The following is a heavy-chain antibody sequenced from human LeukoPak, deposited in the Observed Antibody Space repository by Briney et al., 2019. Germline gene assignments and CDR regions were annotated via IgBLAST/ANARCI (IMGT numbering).Heavy chain of an antibody. CDR3: ARVTTIFDYYYDY. CDR1: GFIFSDHY. J-gene: IGHJ4*02. D-gene: IGHD4-11*01. V-gene: IGHV3-72*01. CDR2: SRNKAKSYTT. Sequence: GGSLRLSCAASGFIFSDHYMDWVRQAPGKGPEWVGRSRNKAKSYTTEYAASVKGRFTISREDSKNSLYLQINSLKTEDTAVYYCARVTTIFDYYYDYWGQGTLVTVSS.